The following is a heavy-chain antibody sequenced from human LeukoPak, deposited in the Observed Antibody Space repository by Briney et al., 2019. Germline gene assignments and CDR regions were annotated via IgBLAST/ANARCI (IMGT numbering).Heavy chain of an antibody. D-gene: IGHD3-10*01. CDR3: ARGGQAGTGDL. CDR1: GFTFSSYA. CDR2: ISGSGGST. J-gene: IGHJ5*02. V-gene: IGHV3-23*01. Sequence: GGSLRLSCAASGFTFSSYAMSWVRQAPGKGLEWVSAISGSGGSTYYADSVKGRFTISRDNAKDSLYLEMNSLRAEDTAAYYCARGGQAGTGDLWGQGTLVTVSS.